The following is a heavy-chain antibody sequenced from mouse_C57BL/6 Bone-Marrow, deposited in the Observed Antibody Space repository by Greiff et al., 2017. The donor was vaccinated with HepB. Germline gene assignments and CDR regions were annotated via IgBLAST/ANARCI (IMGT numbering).Heavy chain of an antibody. CDR1: GYTFTDYN. J-gene: IGHJ3*01. CDR2: INPNNGGT. D-gene: IGHD3-1*01. V-gene: IGHV1-22*01. CDR3: ARGLARTWFAY. Sequence: EVKLMESGPELVKPGASVKMSCKASGYTFTDYNMHWVKQSHGKSLEWIGYINPNNGGTSYNQKFKGKATLTVNKSSSTAYMELRSLTSEDSAVYYCARGLARTWFAYWGQGTLVTVSA.